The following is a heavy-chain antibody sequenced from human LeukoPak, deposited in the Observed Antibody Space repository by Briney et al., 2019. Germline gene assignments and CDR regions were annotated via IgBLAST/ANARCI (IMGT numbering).Heavy chain of an antibody. J-gene: IGHJ4*02. CDR2: IRSSHHGATR. D-gene: IGHD3-10*01. CDR3: TRDRGGRWFGELLGFDN. CDR1: GFSFNDYI. V-gene: IGHV3-49*04. Sequence: GGSLRLSCQASGFSFNDYIMSWVRQAPGRGLEWIAFIRSSHHGATREYAASVKGRFIIPRDDSKNIAYLQMDSLKTEDTGVYFCTRDRGGRWFGELLGFDNWGQGTLLTVSS.